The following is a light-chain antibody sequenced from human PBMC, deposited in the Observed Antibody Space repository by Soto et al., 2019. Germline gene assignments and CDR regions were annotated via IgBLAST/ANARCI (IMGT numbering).Light chain of an antibody. Sequence: DIQMTQSPSTLSASVGDRVTITCRASQSISSWLAWYQQKPGKAPKLLIYDASSLESGVPSRFSGSGSGTEFTLTISSLQPDDFATYYCQQYNSYSPLTFGQGTRLENK. CDR1: QSISSW. V-gene: IGKV1-5*01. CDR2: DAS. CDR3: QQYNSYSPLT. J-gene: IGKJ5*01.